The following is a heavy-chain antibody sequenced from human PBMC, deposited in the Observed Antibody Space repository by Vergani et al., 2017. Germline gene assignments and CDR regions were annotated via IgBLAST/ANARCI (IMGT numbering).Heavy chain of an antibody. Sequence: EVQLVESGGGLVQPGGSLRLSCAASGFTFSSYSMNWVRQAPGKGLEWVSYISSSSSTIYYADSVKGRFTISRDNAKNSLYLKMNSLRAEDTAVYYCARVAVGDAFDIWGQGTMVTVSS. V-gene: IGHV3-48*01. CDR1: GFTFSSYS. J-gene: IGHJ3*02. D-gene: IGHD1-26*01. CDR2: ISSSSSTI. CDR3: ARVAVGDAFDI.